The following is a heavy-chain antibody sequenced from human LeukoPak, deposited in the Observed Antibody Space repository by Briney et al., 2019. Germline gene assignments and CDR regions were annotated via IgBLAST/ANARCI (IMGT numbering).Heavy chain of an antibody. Sequence: GRSLRLSCAASGFTFSSYGMHWVRQAPGKGLEWVAVISYDGSNKYYADSVKGRFTISRDNSKNTLYLQMNSLRAEDTAVYYCARGDGSGYYDYFDYWGQGALVTVSS. J-gene: IGHJ4*02. D-gene: IGHD3-22*01. V-gene: IGHV3-30*03. CDR1: GFTFSSYG. CDR2: ISYDGSNK. CDR3: ARGDGSGYYDYFDY.